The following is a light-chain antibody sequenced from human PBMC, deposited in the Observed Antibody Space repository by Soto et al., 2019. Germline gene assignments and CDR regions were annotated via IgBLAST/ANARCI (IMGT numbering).Light chain of an antibody. CDR2: EVT. Sequence: QSVLTQPPSASGSPGQSVTISCTGTSGDVGGYDYVSWYQQHPGKVPKLMIYEVTKRPLGVPDRFSGSKSGNTASLTVSGLQAEDEADYYCSSYAGSDNPYVFGTGTKVTVL. CDR3: SSYAGSDNPYV. CDR1: SGDVGGYDY. J-gene: IGLJ1*01. V-gene: IGLV2-8*01.